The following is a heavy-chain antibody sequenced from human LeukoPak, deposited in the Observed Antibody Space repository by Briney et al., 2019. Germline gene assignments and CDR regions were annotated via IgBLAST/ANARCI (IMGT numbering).Heavy chain of an antibody. J-gene: IGHJ4*02. CDR1: GYTFTGYY. CDR2: INPNSGGT. D-gene: IGHD2-2*01. CDR3: ATDIHCSSTSCNAY. Sequence: GASVKVSCKASGYTFTGYYMHWVRQAPGQGLEWMGWINPNSGGTSYAQKFQGRVTMTRDTSISTAYMELSRLRSDDTAVYYCATDIHCSSTSCNAYWGQGTLVTVSS. V-gene: IGHV1-2*02.